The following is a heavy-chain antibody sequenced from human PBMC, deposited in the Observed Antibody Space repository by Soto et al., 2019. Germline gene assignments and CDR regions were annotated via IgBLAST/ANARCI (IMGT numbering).Heavy chain of an antibody. V-gene: IGHV1-8*01. D-gene: IGHD3-10*01. J-gene: IGHJ3*02. CDR1: GYTFTSYD. CDR3: ARGLLLWFGEKSYAFDI. CDR2: MNPNSGST. Sequence: ASVKVSCKASGYTFTSYDINWVRQATGQGLEWMGWMNPNSGSTGYAQKFQGRVTMTRNTSISTAYMELSSLRSEDTAVYYCARGLLLWFGEKSYAFDIWGQGTMVTV.